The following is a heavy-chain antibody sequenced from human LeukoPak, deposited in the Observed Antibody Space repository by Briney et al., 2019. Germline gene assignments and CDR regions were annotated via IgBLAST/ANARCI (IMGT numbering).Heavy chain of an antibody. Sequence: PGGSLRLSCAASGFTFSGYAMSWVRQAPGKGLEWVSGISNDRGSTYYADSVKGRFTISRDNPKNTLYLQMNSLRAEDTAVYYCAKHRGSGYEYYFDYWGQGTLVTVSS. CDR2: ISNDRGST. V-gene: IGHV3-23*01. J-gene: IGHJ4*02. CDR1: GFTFSGYA. CDR3: AKHRGSGYEYYFDY. D-gene: IGHD5-12*01.